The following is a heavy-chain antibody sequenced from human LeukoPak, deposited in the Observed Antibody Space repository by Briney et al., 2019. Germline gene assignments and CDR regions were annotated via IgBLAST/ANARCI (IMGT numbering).Heavy chain of an antibody. J-gene: IGHJ6*03. CDR3: AKADSGKIWFGELFQYYYYYMDV. CDR1: GFTFSSYA. CDR2: ISGSGGST. D-gene: IGHD3-10*01. Sequence: GGSLRLSCAASGFTFSSYAMSWVRQAPGKGLEWVSAISGSGGSTYYADSVKGRFTISRDNSKNTLYLQMNSLRAEDTAVYYCAKADSGKIWFGELFQYYYYYMDVWGKGTTVTVSS. V-gene: IGHV3-23*01.